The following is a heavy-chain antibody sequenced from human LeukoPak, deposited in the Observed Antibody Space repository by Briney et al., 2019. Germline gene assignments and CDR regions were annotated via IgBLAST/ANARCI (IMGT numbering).Heavy chain of an antibody. Sequence: ASVKVSCKASGFTFTGYYMHWVRQAPGQGLEWMGWINPNSGGTNYAQKFQGRVTMTRNTSISTAYMELSSLRSEDTAVYYCARRDGFLGYWGQGTLVTVSS. CDR1: GFTFTGYY. D-gene: IGHD5-24*01. CDR2: INPNSGGT. CDR3: ARRDGFLGY. J-gene: IGHJ4*02. V-gene: IGHV1-2*02.